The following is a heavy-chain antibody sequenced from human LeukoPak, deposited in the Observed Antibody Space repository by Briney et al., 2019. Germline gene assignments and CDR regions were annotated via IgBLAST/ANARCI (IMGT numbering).Heavy chain of an antibody. CDR2: ISSSSSYT. D-gene: IGHD4-23*01. CDR3: AKSYGGNSDGMDV. J-gene: IGHJ6*02. V-gene: IGHV3-11*06. CDR1: GFTFSDYY. Sequence: PGGSLRLSCAASGFTFSDYYMSWLRQAPGKGLEWASYISSSSSYTNYADSVKGRFTISRDNAKNSLYLQMNSLRAEDTAVYYCAKSYGGNSDGMDVWGQGTTVTVSS.